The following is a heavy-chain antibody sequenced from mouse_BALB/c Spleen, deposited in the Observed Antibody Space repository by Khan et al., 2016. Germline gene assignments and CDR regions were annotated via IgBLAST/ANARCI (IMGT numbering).Heavy chain of an antibody. J-gene: IGHJ2*01. CDR1: GYTFTNYW. CDR2: IYPGGDYI. D-gene: IGHD1-2*01. V-gene: IGHV1-63*02. Sequence: QVQLKQSGAELVRPGTSVKISCKASGYTFTNYWLGWVKQRPGHGLEWIGDIYPGGDYINYNEKFKGKATLTADTSSSTAYMQLSSLTAEDSAVYCCARSLLRVRTDYWGQGTTLTVSS. CDR3: ARSLLRVRTDY.